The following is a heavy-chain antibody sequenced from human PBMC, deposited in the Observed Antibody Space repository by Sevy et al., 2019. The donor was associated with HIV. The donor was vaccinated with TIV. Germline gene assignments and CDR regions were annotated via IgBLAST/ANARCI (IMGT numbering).Heavy chain of an antibody. D-gene: IGHD4-17*01. CDR2: IWYDGSNK. V-gene: IGHV3-33*01. J-gene: IGHJ4*02. CDR1: GFTFSNYG. Sequence: GGSLRLSCAASGFTFSNYGMHWVRQAPGKGLEWVVVIWYDGSNKYYADSVKGRFTISRDNSKNTLYLQMNSLRAEDTAVYYCARSDYGDYSHPSDYWGQGTLVTVSS. CDR3: ARSDYGDYSHPSDY.